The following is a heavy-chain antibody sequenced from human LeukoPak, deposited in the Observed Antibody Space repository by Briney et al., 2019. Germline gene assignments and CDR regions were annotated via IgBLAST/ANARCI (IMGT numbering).Heavy chain of an antibody. J-gene: IGHJ3*02. D-gene: IGHD5-18*01. CDR3: ARAGYSYGYSAFDI. CDR2: ISSSSSYI. CDR1: GFTFSSYS. Sequence: GGSLRLSCAASGFTFSSYSMNWVRQAPGKGLEWVSSISSSSSYIYYAASVKGRFTLSNDNAKNSLYLQMNSLRAEDTAVYYGARAGYSYGYSAFDIWGQGTMVTVSS. V-gene: IGHV3-21*01.